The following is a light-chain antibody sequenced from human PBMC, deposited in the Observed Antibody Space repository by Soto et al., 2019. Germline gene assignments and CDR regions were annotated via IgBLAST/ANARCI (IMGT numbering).Light chain of an antibody. J-gene: IGLJ1*01. CDR3: CLYAVTFYV. CDR2: DVS. CDR1: SSDVGTYDF. Sequence: VLTQPRSVSGSPGQSVTISCTGTSSDVGTYDFVSCYQQHPGKAPRLMIFDVSERPSGVPDRFSGSKSGNTASLTISGLQDEDEADYYCCLYAVTFYVFGTGTKVTVL. V-gene: IGLV2-11*01.